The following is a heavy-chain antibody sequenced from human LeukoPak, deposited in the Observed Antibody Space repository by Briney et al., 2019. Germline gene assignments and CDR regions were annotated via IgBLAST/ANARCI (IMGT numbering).Heavy chain of an antibody. Sequence: SETLSLTCTVSGSSISSYYWSWIRQPPGKGLEWIGYIHYSGSTNYNPSLKSRVTISVDTSKNQFSLKLSSVTAADTAVYYCARGYSGYPYYFDYWGQGTLVTVSS. CDR1: GSSISSYY. CDR3: ARGYSGYPYYFDY. J-gene: IGHJ4*02. V-gene: IGHV4-59*01. D-gene: IGHD5-12*01. CDR2: IHYSGST.